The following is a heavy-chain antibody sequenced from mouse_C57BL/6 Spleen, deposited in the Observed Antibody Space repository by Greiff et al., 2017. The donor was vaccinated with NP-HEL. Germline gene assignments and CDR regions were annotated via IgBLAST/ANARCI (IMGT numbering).Heavy chain of an antibody. CDR3: ARSDSNPAWFAY. CDR1: GYTFTSYW. V-gene: IGHV1-55*01. CDR2: IYPGSGST. J-gene: IGHJ3*01. D-gene: IGHD2-5*01. Sequence: VQLQQPGAELVKPGASVKMSCKASGYTFTSYWITWVKQRPGQGLEWIGDIYPGSGSTNYNEKFKSKATLTVDTSSSTAYMQLSSLTSEDSAVYYCARSDSNPAWFAYWGQGTLVTVSA.